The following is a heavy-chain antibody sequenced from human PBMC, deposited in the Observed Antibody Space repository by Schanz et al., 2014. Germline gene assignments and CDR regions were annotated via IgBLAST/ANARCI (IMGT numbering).Heavy chain of an antibody. CDR1: GGPFSGY. CDR2: INHSGST. V-gene: IGHV4-34*10. CDR3: ARTFRCGGGECSTWAD. Sequence: QVHLQESGPGLVKPSETLSVTCTVSGGPFSGYWGWIRQPPGKGLEWIGEINHSGSTHYNPTLKSRFTISVDTSRNHFSLKLSSVPAADTAVYYCARTFRCGGGECSTWADWGQGTLVTVSS. J-gene: IGHJ4*02. D-gene: IGHD2-21*01.